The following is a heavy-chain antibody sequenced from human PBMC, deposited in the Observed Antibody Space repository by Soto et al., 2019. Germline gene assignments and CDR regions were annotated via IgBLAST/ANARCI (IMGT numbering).Heavy chain of an antibody. J-gene: IGHJ3*02. CDR2: ISGSGVGT. Sequence: EVQLLESGGGLVQPGGSLRLSCAASGFTFSSYAMSWVRQAPGKGLEWVSAISGSGVGTYYADSVKGRFTISRDTSKNTLYLQMTSLRAEDTAVYYCAKCMTTVTTFPFDIWGQGTMVSVSS. D-gene: IGHD4-17*01. CDR1: GFTFSSYA. CDR3: AKCMTTVTTFPFDI. V-gene: IGHV3-23*01.